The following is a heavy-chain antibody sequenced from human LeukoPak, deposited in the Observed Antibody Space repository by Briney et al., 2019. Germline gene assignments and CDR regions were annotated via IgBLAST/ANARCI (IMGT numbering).Heavy chain of an antibody. J-gene: IGHJ3*02. CDR3: ARNASSLGAGAFDI. Sequence: PSETLSLTCTVSGGSISSSSLYWDWIRQPPGKGLEWIGTVYYSGSTYYNPSLKSRVTISVDTSKNQFSLRLSSVTAADTALYYCARNASSLGAGAFDIWGQGAMVTVSS. CDR2: VYYSGST. CDR1: GGSISSSSLY. D-gene: IGHD2-2*01. V-gene: IGHV4-39*01.